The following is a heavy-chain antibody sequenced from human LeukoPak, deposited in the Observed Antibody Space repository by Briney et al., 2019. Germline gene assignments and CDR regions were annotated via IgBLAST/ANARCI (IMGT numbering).Heavy chain of an antibody. CDR2: IYGDGATT. CDR3: ARGPGAYCGGDCPDY. CDR1: GFTFSNFW. D-gene: IGHD2-21*02. V-gene: IGHV3-74*01. Sequence: GGSLRLSCAASGFTFSNFWIHWVRQAPGKGLVWVSRIYGDGATTSYADSVKGRFTISRDNAKNTLYLQMNSLRAEDTAVYYCARGPGAYCGGDCPDYWGQGILVTVSS. J-gene: IGHJ4*02.